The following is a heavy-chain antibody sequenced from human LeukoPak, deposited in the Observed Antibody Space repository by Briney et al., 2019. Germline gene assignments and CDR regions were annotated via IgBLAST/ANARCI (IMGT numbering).Heavy chain of an antibody. Sequence: SETLSLTCAVYGGSFSGHYWSWIRQPPGKGLEWMGEIKHSGSTNYDPSLKRRVTISVDTYKTQFSLKMSSVTAADTAVYYCATGGSAGLISAFDIWGQGTMVTVSS. CDR3: ATGGSAGLISAFDI. D-gene: IGHD2-15*01. CDR2: IKHSGST. V-gene: IGHV4-34*01. CDR1: GGSFSGHY. J-gene: IGHJ3*02.